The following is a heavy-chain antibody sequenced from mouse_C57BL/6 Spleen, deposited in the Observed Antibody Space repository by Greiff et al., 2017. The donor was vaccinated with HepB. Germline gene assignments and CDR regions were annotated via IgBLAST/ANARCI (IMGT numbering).Heavy chain of an antibody. CDR1: GYTFTDYE. CDR2: IDPETGGT. J-gene: IGHJ3*01. D-gene: IGHD3-2*02. V-gene: IGHV1-15*01. Sequence: VKLMESGAELVRPGASVTLSCKASGYTFTDYEMHWVKQTPVHGLEWIGAIDPETGGTAYNQKFKGKAILTADKSSSTAYMELRSLTSEDSAVYYCTRRSLESSGYVPFAYWGQGTLVTVSA. CDR3: TRRSLESSGYVPFAY.